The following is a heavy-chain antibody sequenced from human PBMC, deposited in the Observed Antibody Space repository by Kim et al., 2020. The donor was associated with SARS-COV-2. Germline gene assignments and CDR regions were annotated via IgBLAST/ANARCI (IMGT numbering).Heavy chain of an antibody. CDR1: GGSIGNGFYY. V-gene: IGHV4-39*01. CDR3: ARRAHGGYFFDY. D-gene: IGHD2-15*01. J-gene: IGHJ4*02. CDR2: IYYGGNT. Sequence: SETLSLTCAVSGGSIGNGFYYWGWIRQPPGKGLECIGTIYYGGNTYYNPSLKSRVTISMDTSKNQFSLKLSSVTAADTAVYYCARRAHGGYFFDYWGQGTLVTVSS.